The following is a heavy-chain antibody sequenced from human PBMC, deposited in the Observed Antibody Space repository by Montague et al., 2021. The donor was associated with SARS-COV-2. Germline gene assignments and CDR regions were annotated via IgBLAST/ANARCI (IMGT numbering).Heavy chain of an antibody. D-gene: IGHD2-21*02. CDR1: GYSISSGYF. J-gene: IGHJ5*02. CDR2: IYHAGYX. V-gene: IGHV4-38-2*02. Sequence: SETLSLTCTVFGYSISSGYFWAWLRQPPGKGLEWIGSIYHAGYXXXNPXXXGRVSISIDTSRNQISLRVTDVAAADTAVYYCARAPCVGDCNSLAIWFDPWGQGTLVSVSS. CDR3: ARAPCVGDCNSLAIWFDP.